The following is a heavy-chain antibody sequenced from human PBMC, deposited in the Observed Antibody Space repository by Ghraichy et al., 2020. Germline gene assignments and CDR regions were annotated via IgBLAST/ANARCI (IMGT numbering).Heavy chain of an antibody. CDR3: ARDGVRAARPSPFFDY. V-gene: IGHV3-30-3*01. Sequence: GGSLRLSCAASGFTFSSYAMHWVRQAPGKGLEWVAVISYDGSNKYYADSVKGRFTISRDNSKNTLYLQMNSLRAEDTAVYYCARDGVRAARPSPFFDYWGQGTLVTVSS. CDR1: GFTFSSYA. J-gene: IGHJ4*02. CDR2: ISYDGSNK. D-gene: IGHD6-6*01.